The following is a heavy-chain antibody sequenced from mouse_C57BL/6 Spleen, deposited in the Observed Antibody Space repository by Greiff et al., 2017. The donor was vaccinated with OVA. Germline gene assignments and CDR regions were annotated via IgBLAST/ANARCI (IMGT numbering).Heavy chain of an antibody. V-gene: IGHV1-52*01. CDR1: GYTFTSYW. J-gene: IGHJ2*01. D-gene: IGHD2-5*01. CDR2: IDPSDSET. Sequence: VQLQQPGAELVRPGSSVKLSCNASGYTFTSYWMHWVKQRPIQGLEWIGNIDPSDSETHYNQKFKDKATLTVDKSSSTAYMQLSSLTSEDSAVYYCAREGAYSNYVGPFDYWGQGTTLTVSS. CDR3: AREGAYSNYVGPFDY.